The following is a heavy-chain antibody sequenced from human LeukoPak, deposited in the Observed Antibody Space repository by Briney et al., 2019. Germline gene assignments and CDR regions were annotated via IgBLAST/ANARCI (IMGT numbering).Heavy chain of an antibody. Sequence: KPSETLSLTCAVYGGSFSGYYWSWIRQPPGKGLEWIGEINHSGSTNYNPSLKSRVTISVDTSKNQFSLKLSSVTAADTAVYYCARERSGEHAFDIWGQGTMVTVSS. D-gene: IGHD1-26*01. J-gene: IGHJ3*02. CDR1: GGSFSGYY. CDR2: INHSGST. V-gene: IGHV4-34*09. CDR3: ARERSGEHAFDI.